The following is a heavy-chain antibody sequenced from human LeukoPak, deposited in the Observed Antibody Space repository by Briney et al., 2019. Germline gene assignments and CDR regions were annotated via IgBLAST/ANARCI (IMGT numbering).Heavy chain of an antibody. CDR3: ARGGYYDSSGNDY. CDR2: IYPGDSDT. J-gene: IGHJ4*02. V-gene: IGHV5-51*01. D-gene: IGHD3-22*01. CDR1: GYSFTSYW. Sequence: GESLKISCKGSGYSFTSYWIGWVRQVPGKGLEWMGIIYPGDSDTRYSPSFQGQVTISADKSISTAYLQWSGLKASDTAMYYCARGGYYDSSGNDYWGQGTLVTVSS.